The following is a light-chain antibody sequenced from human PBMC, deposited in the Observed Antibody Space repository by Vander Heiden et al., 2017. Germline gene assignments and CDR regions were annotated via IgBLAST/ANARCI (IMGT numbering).Light chain of an antibody. Sequence: YDLPQPPSVSVSPGQTARITCSADALAKQYTYWYQQKPGQAPVMVIYKDNERPSGIPDRFSGSSSGTTVTLTISGVQAEDEADYYCQLGDSSGTFVVFGGGTKLTVL. CDR3: QLGDSSGTFVV. CDR2: KDN. CDR1: ALAKQY. V-gene: IGLV3-25*03. J-gene: IGLJ2*01.